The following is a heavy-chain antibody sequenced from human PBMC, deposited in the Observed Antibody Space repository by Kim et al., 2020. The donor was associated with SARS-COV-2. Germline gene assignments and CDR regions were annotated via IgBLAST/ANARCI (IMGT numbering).Heavy chain of an antibody. V-gene: IGHV3-21*01. Sequence: GGSLRLSCAASGFAFSSYSMNWVRQAPGKGLEWVSSISSSSSYIYYADSVKGRFTISRDNAKNSLYLQMNSLRAEDTAVYYCASALLIAARLPEYFQHWGQGTLVTVSS. CDR2: ISSSSSYI. CDR1: GFAFSSYS. CDR3: ASALLIAARLPEYFQH. J-gene: IGHJ1*01. D-gene: IGHD6-13*01.